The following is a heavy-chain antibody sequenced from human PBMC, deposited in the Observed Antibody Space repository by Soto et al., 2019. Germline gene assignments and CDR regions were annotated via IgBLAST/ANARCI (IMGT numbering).Heavy chain of an antibody. CDR1: GYTFTSYG. V-gene: IGHV1-18*01. CDR2: ISAYNGNT. J-gene: IGHJ6*02. CDR3: AGRAPPMDV. Sequence: QVQLVQSGAEVKKPGASVKVSCKASGYTFTSYGISWVRQAPGQGLEWMGWISAYNGNTKYAQKLQGRVTMTTDTSPDKAYQEPGGLRSGDPAVYYCAGRAPPMDVWGQGTTVTVSS.